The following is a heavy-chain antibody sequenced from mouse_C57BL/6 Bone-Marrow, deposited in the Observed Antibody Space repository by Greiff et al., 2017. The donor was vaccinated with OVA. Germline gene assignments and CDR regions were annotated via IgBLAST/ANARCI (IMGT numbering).Heavy chain of an antibody. J-gene: IGHJ4*01. V-gene: IGHV1-55*01. CDR1: GYTFTSYW. D-gene: IGHD1-1*01. CDR3: ARTPYYYGSSYYAMDY. CDR2: IYPGSGST. Sequence: QVQLQQPGAELVKPGASVKMSCKASGYTFTSYWITWVKQRPGQGLEWIGDIYPGSGSTNYNEKFKSKATLTVDTSSSTAYMQLSSLTSEDSAVYYWARTPYYYGSSYYAMDYWGQGTSVTVSS.